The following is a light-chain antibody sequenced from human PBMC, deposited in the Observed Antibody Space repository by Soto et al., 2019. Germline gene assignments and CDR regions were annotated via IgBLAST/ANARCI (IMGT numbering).Light chain of an antibody. CDR3: QKYNSAPWT. J-gene: IGKJ1*01. V-gene: IGKV1-27*01. CDR1: QGISNY. CDR2: VAS. Sequence: DIQMTQSPSSLSASVGDRVTITCRASQGISNYLAWYQQQPGKVPKLLIYVASTLQSGVPSRFSASGSGTDFTLTISSLQPEYVATYYCQKYNSAPWTFGQGTKVEIK.